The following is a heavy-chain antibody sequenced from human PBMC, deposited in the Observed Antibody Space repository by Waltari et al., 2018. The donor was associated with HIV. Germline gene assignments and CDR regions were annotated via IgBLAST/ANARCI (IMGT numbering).Heavy chain of an antibody. CDR2: SKNEGSSR. CDR3: ARGGHCSGISCYTGDYSYGL. Sequence: VKLFECGAGLVTTGRHVTSARQAFRSTFCTNDRFIVSNVQGKGLGWGSRSKNEGSSRSYSDSVKDLFTIYRDNAKNTLYMQMNSMRADDTALYYCARGGHCSGISCYTGDYSYGL. CDR1: RSTFCTND. D-gene: IGHD2-2*02. J-gene: IGHJ6*01. V-gene: IGHV3-74*01.